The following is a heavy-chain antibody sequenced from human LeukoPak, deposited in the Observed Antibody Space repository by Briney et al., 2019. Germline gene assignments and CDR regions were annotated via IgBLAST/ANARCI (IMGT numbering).Heavy chain of an antibody. V-gene: IGHV3-21*01. CDR1: GFTFSSYS. J-gene: IGHJ4*02. CDR2: ISTTSGNI. CDR3: ARRAPSHDFDD. Sequence: NTGGSLRLSCAASGFTFSSYSMNWVRQAPGKGLEWVAAISTTSGNIYYADSVKGRFTISRDNAKNSLYLQMNSLRVEDTALYYCARRAPSHDFDDWGQGTLVTVSS.